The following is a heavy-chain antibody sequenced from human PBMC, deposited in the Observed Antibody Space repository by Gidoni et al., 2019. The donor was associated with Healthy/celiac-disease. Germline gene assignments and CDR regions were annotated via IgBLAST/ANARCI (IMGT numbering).Heavy chain of an antibody. V-gene: IGHV5-51*01. CDR2: IYPGDSDT. J-gene: IGHJ4*02. D-gene: IGHD1-1*01. CDR1: GYSFPSYW. Sequence: VQLVQSGAEVKQPGESLKISCKVSGYSFPSYWIGWVRQMPGKGLEWMGIIYPGDSDTRYSPSFQGQVTISADKSISTAYLQWSSLKAWDTAMYYCARQVGVGGNGTLIDYWGQGTLVTVSS. CDR3: ARQVGVGGNGTLIDY.